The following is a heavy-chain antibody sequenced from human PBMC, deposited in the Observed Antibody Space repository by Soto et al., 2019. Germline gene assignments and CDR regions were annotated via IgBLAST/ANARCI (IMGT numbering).Heavy chain of an antibody. V-gene: IGHV5-10-1*01. J-gene: IGHJ6*02. CDR1: GYSFTSYW. CDR2: IDPSDSYT. Sequence: GESLEISCKGSGYSFTSYWISWVRQMPGKGLEWMGRIDPSDSYTTYSPAFQGHVTISADKSISTAYLQWSSLKASDTAMYYCARLGVAAAGTRYYYYGMDVWGQGTTVTVSS. D-gene: IGHD6-13*01. CDR3: ARLGVAAAGTRYYYYGMDV.